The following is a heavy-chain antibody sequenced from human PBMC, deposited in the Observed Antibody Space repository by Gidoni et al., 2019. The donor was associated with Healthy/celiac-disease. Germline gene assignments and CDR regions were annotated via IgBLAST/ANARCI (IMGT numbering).Heavy chain of an antibody. CDR1: GGSISSYY. CDR2: IYYSGST. V-gene: IGHV4-59*01. CDR3: ARGSLGYSGYDTLPVYWYFDL. Sequence: QVQLQESGPGLVKPSETLSLTCTVSGGSISSYYWSWIRQPPGKGLEWIGYIYYSGSTNYNPSLKSRVTISVDTSKNQFSLKLSSVTAADTAVYYCARGSLGYSGYDTLPVYWYFDLWGRGTLVTVSS. J-gene: IGHJ2*01. D-gene: IGHD5-12*01.